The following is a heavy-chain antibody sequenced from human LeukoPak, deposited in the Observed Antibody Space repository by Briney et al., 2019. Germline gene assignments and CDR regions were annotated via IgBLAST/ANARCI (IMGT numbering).Heavy chain of an antibody. CDR3: ARDRLYYYDLYGMDV. D-gene: IGHD3-22*01. CDR2: IYSGGST. J-gene: IGHJ6*02. CDR1: GFTVSSNY. V-gene: IGHV3-53*01. Sequence: GGSLRLSCAASGFTVSSNYMSWVRQAPGKGLEWVSVIYSGGSTYYADSVKGRFTISRDNSKNTLYLQMNSLRAEDTAVYYCARDRLYYYDLYGMDVWGQGTTVTVSS.